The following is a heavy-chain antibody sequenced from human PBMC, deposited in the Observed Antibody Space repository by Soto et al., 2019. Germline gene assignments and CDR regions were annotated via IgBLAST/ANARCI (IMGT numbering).Heavy chain of an antibody. J-gene: IGHJ4*02. CDR3: VRTEMATIDYFDY. Sequence: PGGTLRLSCSASVVTVSSYAMHWVRQSPGKGLEYVSAISSNGGSTYYADSVKGRFTISRDNYKNTLYLQMSSLRAEDTAVYSCVRTEMATIDYFDYWGQGTLVTVSS. V-gene: IGHV3-64D*06. CDR2: ISSNGGST. CDR1: VVTVSSYA. D-gene: IGHD5-12*01.